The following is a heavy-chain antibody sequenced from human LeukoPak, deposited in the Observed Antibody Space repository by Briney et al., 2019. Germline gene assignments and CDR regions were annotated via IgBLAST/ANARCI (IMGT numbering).Heavy chain of an antibody. CDR3: ETAARLGY. J-gene: IGHJ4*02. V-gene: IGHV3-66*02. CDR2: IYSGGST. CDR1: GFTVSSNY. D-gene: IGHD6-6*01. Sequence: PGGSLRLSCAASGFTVSSNYMSWVRQAPGKGLEWVSVIYSGGSTYYEDSVKGRFTISRDTSKNTLYLQMHSLRAEDTAVYYCETAARLGYWGQGTLVTVSS.